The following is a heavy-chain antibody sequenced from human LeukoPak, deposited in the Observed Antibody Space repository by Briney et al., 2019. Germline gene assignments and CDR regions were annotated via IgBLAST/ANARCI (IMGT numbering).Heavy chain of an antibody. CDR1: GFTFSSYG. Sequence: PGGSLRLSCAASGFTFSSYGMHWVRQAPGKGLGWVAVISYDGSNKYYADSVKGRFTISRDNSKNTLYLQMNSLRAEDTAVYCCTKEYSSSWYNYYGMDVWGQGTTVTVSS. CDR3: TKEYSSSWYNYYGMDV. V-gene: IGHV3-30*18. D-gene: IGHD6-13*01. CDR2: ISYDGSNK. J-gene: IGHJ6*02.